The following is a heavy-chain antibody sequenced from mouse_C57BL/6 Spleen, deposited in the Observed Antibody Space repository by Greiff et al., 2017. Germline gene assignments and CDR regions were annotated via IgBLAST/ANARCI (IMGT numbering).Heavy chain of an antibody. J-gene: IGHJ2*01. Sequence: VKLVESGPELVKPGASVKLSCKASGYTFTSYDINWVKQRPGQGLEWIGWIYPRDGSTKYNEKFKGKATLTVDTSSSTAYMELHSLTSEDSAVYFCARSTAQAPFDYWGQGTTLTVSS. V-gene: IGHV1-85*01. CDR1: GYTFTSYD. CDR3: ARSTAQAPFDY. D-gene: IGHD3-2*02. CDR2: IYPRDGST.